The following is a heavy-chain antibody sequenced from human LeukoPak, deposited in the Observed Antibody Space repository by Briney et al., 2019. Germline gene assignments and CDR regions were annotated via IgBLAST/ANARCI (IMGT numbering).Heavy chain of an antibody. CDR3: ARFHCSSTSCYAGAFDI. D-gene: IGHD2-2*01. J-gene: IGHJ3*02. CDR2: IIPIFGTA. V-gene: IGHV1-69*01. Sequence: SVTVSCKASGGTFSIYAISWVRQAPGQGLGWMGGIIPIFGTATYGQKFQGRVTITADESTSTAYMDLSSLRSEDTAVYYCARFHCSSTSCYAGAFDIWGQGTMVTVSS. CDR1: GGTFSIYA.